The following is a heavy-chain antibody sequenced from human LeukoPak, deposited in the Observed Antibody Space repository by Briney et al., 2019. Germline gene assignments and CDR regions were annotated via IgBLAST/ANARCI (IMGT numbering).Heavy chain of an antibody. D-gene: IGHD1-7*01. J-gene: IGHJ4*02. CDR2: IYYSGST. Sequence: PSETLSLTCTVSGGSISSSSYYWGWIRQPPGKGLEWIGSIYYSGSTYYNPSLKSRVTISVDTSKNQFSLKLSSVTAADTAVYYCARVENWNYYYFDYWGQGTLVTVSS. CDR3: ARVENWNYYYFDY. V-gene: IGHV4-39*07. CDR1: GGSISSSSYY.